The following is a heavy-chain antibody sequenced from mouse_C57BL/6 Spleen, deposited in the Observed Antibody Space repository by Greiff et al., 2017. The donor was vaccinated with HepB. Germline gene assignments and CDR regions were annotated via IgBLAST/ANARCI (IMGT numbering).Heavy chain of an antibody. Sequence: VQRVESGPELVKPGASVKISCKASGYAFSSSWMNWVKQRPGKGLEWIGRIYPGDGDTNYNGKFKGKATLTADKSSSTAYMQLSSLTSEDSAVYFCARSGGWYFDVWGTGTTVTVSS. CDR1: GYAFSSSW. J-gene: IGHJ1*03. D-gene: IGHD3-1*01. V-gene: IGHV1-82*01. CDR3: ARSGGWYFDV. CDR2: IYPGDGDT.